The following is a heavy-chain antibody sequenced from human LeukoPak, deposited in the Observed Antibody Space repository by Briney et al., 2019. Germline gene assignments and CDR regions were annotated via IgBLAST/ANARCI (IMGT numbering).Heavy chain of an antibody. J-gene: IGHJ4*02. CDR1: GFTFSGYR. Sequence: GGSLRLSCEASGFTFSGYRMTWVRQAPGKGLEWVSSISSSSSYIYYADSVKGRFTISRDNAKNSLYLQMNSLRAEDTAVYYCASGFWGGFDRWGQGTLVTVSS. CDR3: ASGFWGGFDR. V-gene: IGHV3-21*01. CDR2: ISSSSSYI. D-gene: IGHD3-16*01.